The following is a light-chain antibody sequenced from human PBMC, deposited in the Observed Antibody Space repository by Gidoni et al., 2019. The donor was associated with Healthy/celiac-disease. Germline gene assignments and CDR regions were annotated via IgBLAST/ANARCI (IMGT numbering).Light chain of an antibody. J-gene: IGKJ4*01. CDR2: GAS. CDR1: QSVSSN. V-gene: IGKV3-15*01. Sequence: EIVMTQSPATLSVSPGERATLSCRASQSVSSNLALYQQKPGQAPRLLIYGASTRATGIPARFSGSGSVTEFTLTISSLQSEDFAVYDCQQYNNWPPVTFGGGTKVEIK. CDR3: QQYNNWPPVT.